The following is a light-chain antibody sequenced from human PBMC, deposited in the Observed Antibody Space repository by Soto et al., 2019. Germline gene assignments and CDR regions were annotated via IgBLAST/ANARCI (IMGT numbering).Light chain of an antibody. CDR2: TTS. CDR3: NQSFSSPWT. Sequence: DTQMTQSPSSLSASVGERVKINCRASQSISRHLNWYQQKPGKAPKLLIYTTSNLQRGVPSRFSGSGSGTDFTLTISSLQTEDFATYYCNQSFSSPWTFGQGTKVDIK. CDR1: QSISRH. V-gene: IGKV1-39*01. J-gene: IGKJ1*01.